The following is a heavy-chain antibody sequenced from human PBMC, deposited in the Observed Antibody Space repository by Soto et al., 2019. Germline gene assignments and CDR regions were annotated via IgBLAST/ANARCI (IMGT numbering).Heavy chain of an antibody. CDR2: ISSSSSYI. V-gene: IGHV3-21*01. CDR1: GFTFSSYS. D-gene: IGHD3-22*01. CDR3: ARDVSGYYYG. J-gene: IGHJ4*02. Sequence: RSLRLSCAASGFTFSSYSMNWVRQAPGKGLEWVSSISSSSSYIYYADSVKGRFTISRDNAKNSLYLQMNSLRAEDTAVYYCARDVSGYYYGWGQGTLVTVSS.